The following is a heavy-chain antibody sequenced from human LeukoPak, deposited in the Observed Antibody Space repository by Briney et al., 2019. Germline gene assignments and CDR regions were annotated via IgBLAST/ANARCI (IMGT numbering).Heavy chain of an antibody. CDR3: AREDSSGWYWGGGFDY. V-gene: IGHV4-39*07. Sequence: SETLSLTCTVFGGSISSRSYYWGWIRQPPGKGLEWIGNIYYSGSTYYNPSLKSRVTISVDTSKNQFSLKLSSVTAADTAVYYCAREDSSGWYWGGGFDYWGQGTLVTVSS. CDR2: IYYSGST. CDR1: GGSISSRSYY. J-gene: IGHJ4*02. D-gene: IGHD6-19*01.